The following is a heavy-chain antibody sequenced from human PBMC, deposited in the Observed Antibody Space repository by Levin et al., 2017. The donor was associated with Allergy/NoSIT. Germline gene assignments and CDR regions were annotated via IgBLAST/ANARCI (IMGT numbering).Heavy chain of an antibody. V-gene: IGHV3-23*01. D-gene: IGHD4-11*01. Sequence: TGGSLRLSCAASGFTFRSYAMSWVRQAPGKGLEWVSAISGSGGSTYYADSGKGRFTISRDNSKNTLDLQMHGLRAEDTAVYYCAKKDSSYRGDFWGQGTLVTVSS. CDR3: AKKDSSYRGDF. CDR1: GFTFRSYA. CDR2: ISGSGGST. J-gene: IGHJ4*02.